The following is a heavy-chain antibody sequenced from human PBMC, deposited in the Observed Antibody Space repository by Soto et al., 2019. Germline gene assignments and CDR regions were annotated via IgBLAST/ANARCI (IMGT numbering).Heavy chain of an antibody. V-gene: IGHV4-39*01. Sequence: QLQLQESGPGLVKPSETLSLTCTVSGDSISSSSNHWGWIRQPPGKGLEWIGNIYYSENTYYNPSLKSRVTISVDTSKNQFSLWLTSVTAADTAVYYCATHPPYGPLDYWGQGTLVTVSS. CDR1: GDSISSSSNH. D-gene: IGHD4-17*01. J-gene: IGHJ4*02. CDR3: ATHPPYGPLDY. CDR2: IYYSENT.